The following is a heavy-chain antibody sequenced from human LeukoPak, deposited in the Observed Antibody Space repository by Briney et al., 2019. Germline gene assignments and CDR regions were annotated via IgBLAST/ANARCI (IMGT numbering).Heavy chain of an antibody. J-gene: IGHJ4*02. CDR3: ARDRSILTGILIDY. CDR1: GYTFTSYG. V-gene: IGHV1-18*01. CDR2: ISAYNRNT. D-gene: IGHD3-9*01. Sequence: ASVKVSCKASGYTFTSYGISWVRQAPGQGLEWMGWISAYNRNTNYAQKLQGRVTMTTDTSTSTAYMELRSLRSDDTAVYYCARDRSILTGILIDYWGQGTLVTVSS.